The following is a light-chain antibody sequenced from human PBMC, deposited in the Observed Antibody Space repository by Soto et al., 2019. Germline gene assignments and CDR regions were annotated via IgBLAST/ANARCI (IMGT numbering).Light chain of an antibody. Sequence: DIPLTQSPSFLSASVGDRVIITCRASQGIGSYLGWYQQAPGKAPKLLIYGASTLQSGVPSRFSGSGSGTEFTLTISSLQPEDVATYYCQQLNTYPAFGGGTKVDIK. J-gene: IGKJ4*01. CDR2: GAS. CDR1: QGIGSY. V-gene: IGKV1-9*01. CDR3: QQLNTYPA.